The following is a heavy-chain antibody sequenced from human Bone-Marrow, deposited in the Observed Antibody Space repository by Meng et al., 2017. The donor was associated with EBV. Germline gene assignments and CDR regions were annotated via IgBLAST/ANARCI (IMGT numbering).Heavy chain of an antibody. CDR1: GGSFNDYY. CDR2: INHSGST. V-gene: IGHV4-34*01. J-gene: IGHJ4*02. Sequence: QVQLQQWGAGLLKPSETLSLTCAVYGGSFNDYYWSWIRQPPGKGLEWIGEINHSGSTNYNPSLKSRVTILLDTSKNQFTLKLNSVTVADTAIYYCARDPDGHSDYWGQGTLVTVSA. CDR3: ARDPDGHSDY.